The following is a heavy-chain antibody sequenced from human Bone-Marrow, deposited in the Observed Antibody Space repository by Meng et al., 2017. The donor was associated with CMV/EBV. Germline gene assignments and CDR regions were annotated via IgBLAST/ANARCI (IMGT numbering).Heavy chain of an antibody. D-gene: IGHD1-26*01. V-gene: IGHV3-53*01. Sequence: GESLKISCAASGFTVSSNHMSWVRQAPGKGLEWVSLIYNGDSTFYADSVKGRFTISRDSSKNTLHLQMNSLRAEDTAVYYCARVSGSYYYFGMAVWGQGPTV. CDR1: GFTVSSNH. CDR3: ARVSGSYYYFGMAV. J-gene: IGHJ6*01. CDR2: IYNGDST.